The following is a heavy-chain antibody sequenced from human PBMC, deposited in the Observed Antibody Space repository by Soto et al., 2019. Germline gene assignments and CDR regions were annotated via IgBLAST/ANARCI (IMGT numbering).Heavy chain of an antibody. CDR1: GYTFTSYY. J-gene: IGHJ3*02. CDR2: INPSGGST. D-gene: IGHD4-17*01. Sequence: ASLKVSCKASGYTFTSYYMHWVRQAPGQGLEWMGIINPSGGSTSYAQKFQGRVTMTRDTSTSTVYMELSSLRSEDTAVYYCARERTVTRRGDAFDIWGQGTMVTVSS. CDR3: ARERTVTRRGDAFDI. V-gene: IGHV1-46*03.